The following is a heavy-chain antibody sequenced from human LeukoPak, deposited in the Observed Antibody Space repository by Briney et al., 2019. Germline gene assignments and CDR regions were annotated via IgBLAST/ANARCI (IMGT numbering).Heavy chain of an antibody. Sequence: GGSLRLSCAASGLTFSSYEMNWVRQAPGKGLEWDSYISSSGSSIYYADSVKGRFTISRDNAKKSLYLQMHSLRAEDTAVYYCARDSHKFDSSGYYPDAFDIWGQGTMVTVSS. V-gene: IGHV3-48*03. D-gene: IGHD3-22*01. CDR1: GLTFSSYE. CDR2: ISSSGSSI. J-gene: IGHJ3*02. CDR3: ARDSHKFDSSGYYPDAFDI.